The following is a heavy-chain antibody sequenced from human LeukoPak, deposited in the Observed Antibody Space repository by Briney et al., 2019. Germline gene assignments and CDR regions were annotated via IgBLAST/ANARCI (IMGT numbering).Heavy chain of an antibody. CDR1: GYTFTGYY. J-gene: IGHJ4*02. D-gene: IGHD3-22*01. CDR3: ARAMIVVAGCDY. Sequence: ASVKVSCKASGYTFTGYYIHWVRQAPEQGLEWIGWINPNSGGTNYAQKFQGRVTMTRDTSISTAYMELSRLRSDDTAVYYCARAMIVVAGCDYWGQGTLVTVSS. V-gene: IGHV1-2*02. CDR2: INPNSGGT.